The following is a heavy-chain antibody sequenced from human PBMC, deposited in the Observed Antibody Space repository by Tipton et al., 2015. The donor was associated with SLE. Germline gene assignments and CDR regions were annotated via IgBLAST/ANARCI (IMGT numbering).Heavy chain of an antibody. V-gene: IGHV3-7*01. Sequence: SLRLSCAASGFTFSNYYISWVRQAPGKGLEWVANIKQDGSEKYYVDSVRGRFTISRDNSKNSLYLHMNSLRAEDTAVYYCARDRGSGSTFDYWGQGTLVTVSS. CDR3: ARDRGSGSTFDY. CDR1: GFTFSNYY. D-gene: IGHD6-25*01. J-gene: IGHJ4*02. CDR2: IKQDGSEK.